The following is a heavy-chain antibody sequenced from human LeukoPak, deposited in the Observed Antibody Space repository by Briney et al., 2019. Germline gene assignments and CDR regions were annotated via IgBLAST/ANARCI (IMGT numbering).Heavy chain of an antibody. J-gene: IGHJ6*02. D-gene: IGHD3-22*01. Sequence: SETLSLTCTVSGGSISSYYWNWIRQPPGKGLEWIGIIYYSGSTYYNPSLKSRVTISLDTSKNQFSLKLTSVTAADTAVYYCAREAPRYYYDSSGSYMDVWGQGTTVTVSS. CDR1: GGSISSYY. V-gene: IGHV4-59*12. CDR2: IYYSGST. CDR3: AREAPRYYYDSSGSYMDV.